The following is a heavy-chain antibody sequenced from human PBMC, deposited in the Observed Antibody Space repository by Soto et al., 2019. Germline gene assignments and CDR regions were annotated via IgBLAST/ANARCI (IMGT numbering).Heavy chain of an antibody. Sequence: QMQLVQSGPEVKKPGTSVKVSCKASGFTFTSSAVQWVRQARGQRLEWIGWIVVGSGNTNYAQKFQERVTITRDMSTSTAYMELSSLRSEDTAVYYCAAGEMATIRPLDYWGQGTLVTVSS. CDR2: IVVGSGNT. D-gene: IGHD5-12*01. CDR1: GFTFTSSA. CDR3: AAGEMATIRPLDY. V-gene: IGHV1-58*01. J-gene: IGHJ4*02.